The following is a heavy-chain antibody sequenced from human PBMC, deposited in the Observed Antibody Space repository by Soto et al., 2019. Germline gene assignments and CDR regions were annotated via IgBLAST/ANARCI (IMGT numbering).Heavy chain of an antibody. Sequence: EALLVESGGGLVQPGGSLRLSCVASDFPFSSFDMNWVRQVPGRGLEWLAYMSTSGADIKYADSLEGRFTVSRDNSKRSLVLHMDSLRVDDVAVYDCARTLGNGYFDIWGRGTLVTVSS. CDR2: MSTSGADI. CDR3: ARTLGNGYFDI. CDR1: DFPFSSFD. J-gene: IGHJ2*01. D-gene: IGHD7-27*01. V-gene: IGHV3-48*03.